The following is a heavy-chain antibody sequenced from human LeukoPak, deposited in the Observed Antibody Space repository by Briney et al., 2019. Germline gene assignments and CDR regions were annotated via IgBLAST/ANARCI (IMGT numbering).Heavy chain of an antibody. CDR1: GFTFSSYA. D-gene: IGHD3-3*01. CDR3: ERDVTYYDFWSGYSLYYFDY. CDR2: ISYDGSNK. Sequence: PGGSLRLSCAASGFTFSSYAMHWVRQAPGKGLEWVAVISYDGSNKYYADSVKGRFTISRDNSKNTLYLQMNSLRAEDTAVYYCERDVTYYDFWSGYSLYYFDYWGQGTLVTVSS. V-gene: IGHV3-30-3*01. J-gene: IGHJ4*02.